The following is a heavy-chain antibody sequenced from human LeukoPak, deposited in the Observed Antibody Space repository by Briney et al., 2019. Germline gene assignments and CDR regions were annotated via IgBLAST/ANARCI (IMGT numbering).Heavy chain of an antibody. CDR2: IWYDGSNK. CDR3: ARERWIQLWPYYYYYGMDV. V-gene: IGHV3-33*01. Sequence: RPGGSLRLSCAASGFTFSSYGMPWVRQAPGKGLEWVAVIWYDGSNKYYADSVKGRFTISRDNSKNTLYLQMNSLRAEDTAVYYCARERWIQLWPYYYYYGMDVWGQGTTVTVSS. CDR1: GFTFSSYG. J-gene: IGHJ6*02. D-gene: IGHD5-18*01.